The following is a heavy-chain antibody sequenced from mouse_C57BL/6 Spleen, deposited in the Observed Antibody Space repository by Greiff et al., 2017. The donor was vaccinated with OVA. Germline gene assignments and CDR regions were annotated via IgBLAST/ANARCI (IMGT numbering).Heavy chain of an antibody. V-gene: IGHV1-82*01. CDR1: GYAFSSSW. Sequence: VKLMESGPELVKPGASVKISCKASGYAFSSSWMNWVKQRPGKGLEWIGRIYPGDGDTNYNGKFKGKATLTADKSSSTAYMQLSSLTSEDSAVYFCARSEGSSYYAMDYWGQGTSVTVSS. D-gene: IGHD1-1*01. CDR2: IYPGDGDT. CDR3: ARSEGSSYYAMDY. J-gene: IGHJ4*01.